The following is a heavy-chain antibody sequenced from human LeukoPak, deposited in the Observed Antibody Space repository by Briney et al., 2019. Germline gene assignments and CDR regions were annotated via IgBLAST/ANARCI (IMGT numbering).Heavy chain of an antibody. J-gene: IGHJ4*02. CDR3: VKDPTAMGGDYFDY. CDR1: GFTFSSYA. D-gene: IGHD5-18*01. Sequence: PGGSLRLSCSASGFTFSSYAMHWVRQAPGKGLEYVSAISSNGGSTYYADSVKGRFTTSRDNSKNTLYLQMSSLRAEDTAVYYCVKDPTAMGGDYFDYWGQGTLVTVSS. V-gene: IGHV3-64D*06. CDR2: ISSNGGST.